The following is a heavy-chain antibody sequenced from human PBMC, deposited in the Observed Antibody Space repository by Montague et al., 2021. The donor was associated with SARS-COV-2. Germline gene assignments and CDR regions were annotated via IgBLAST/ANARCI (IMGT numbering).Heavy chain of an antibody. CDR3: ARGAPGY. V-gene: IGHV4-4*02. CDR1: GDSISSRSW. Sequence: SETLSLTCAVSGDSISSRSWWSWVRQSPGEGLEWIGQINYGGSTKYNPSLKSRVTISIDTSKNQFSLKLTSVTAADTAVYYCARGAPGYWGQGTLVTVSS. D-gene: IGHD1-1*01. J-gene: IGHJ4*02. CDR2: INYGGST.